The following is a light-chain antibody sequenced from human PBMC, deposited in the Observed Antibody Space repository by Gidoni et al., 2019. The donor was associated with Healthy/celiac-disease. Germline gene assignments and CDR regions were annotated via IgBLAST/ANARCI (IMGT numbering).Light chain of an antibody. CDR2: AAS. V-gene: IGKV1-39*01. CDR3: QQSYSTAT. Sequence: IQLTQSPSSLSASVGDRVTITCRASQSISSYLNWYQQKPGKAPKLLIYAASSLQSGVPAMFGGSGSGTDFTPTISSLQPEDFATYYGQQSYSTATFGQGTKVEIK. J-gene: IGKJ1*01. CDR1: QSISSY.